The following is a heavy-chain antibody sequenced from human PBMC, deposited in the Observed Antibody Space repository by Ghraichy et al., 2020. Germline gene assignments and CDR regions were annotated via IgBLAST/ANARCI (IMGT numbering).Heavy chain of an antibody. CDR2: IYYSGST. CDR1: GGSISSGGYY. V-gene: IGHV4-31*03. J-gene: IGHJ5*02. CDR3: ARGGTTVTTWDWFGP. D-gene: IGHD4-17*01. Sequence: SETLSLTCTVSGGSISSGGYYWSWIRQHPGKGLEWIGYIYYSGSTYYNPSLKSRVTISVDTSKNQFSLKLSSVTAADTAVYYCARGGTTVTTWDWFGPWGQGTLVTVSS.